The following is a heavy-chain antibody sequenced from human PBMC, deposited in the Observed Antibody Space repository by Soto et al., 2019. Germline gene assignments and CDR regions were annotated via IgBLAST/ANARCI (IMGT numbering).Heavy chain of an antibody. J-gene: IGHJ5*02. CDR2: ISSGGTTI. V-gene: IGHV3-11*01. Sequence: GGSLRLSCAASGFTFSDYYMSWIRQAPGKGLEWVSYISSGGTTIYYADSVKGRFTISRDDAKNSLFLQMNSLRPEDTAVYFCATKGGGYYFQFDPWGQGTLVTAPQ. CDR3: ATKGGGYYFQFDP. CDR1: GFTFSDYY. D-gene: IGHD3-22*01.